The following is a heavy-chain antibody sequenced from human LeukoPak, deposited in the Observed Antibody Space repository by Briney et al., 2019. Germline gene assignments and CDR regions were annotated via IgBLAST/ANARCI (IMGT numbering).Heavy chain of an antibody. CDR1: GGSISSYY. D-gene: IGHD6-13*01. CDR2: IYYSGST. Sequence: SETLSLTCTVSGGSISSYYWTWIRQPPGKGLEWLGYIYYSGSTNYNPSLKSRVTISLDTSKNQFSLRLTSVTAADTAVYYCARSEYSSSWYRYFDYWGQGTLVTVSS. V-gene: IGHV4-59*01. CDR3: ARSEYSSSWYRYFDY. J-gene: IGHJ4*02.